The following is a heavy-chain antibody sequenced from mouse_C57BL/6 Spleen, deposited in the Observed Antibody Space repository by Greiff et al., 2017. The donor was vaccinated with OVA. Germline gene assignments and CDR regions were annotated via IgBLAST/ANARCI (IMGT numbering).Heavy chain of an antibody. CDR3: ARWGVTTGFAY. CDR2: IDPSDSYT. CDR1: GYTFTSYW. V-gene: IGHV1-50*01. J-gene: IGHJ3*01. Sequence: VQLQQSGAELVKPGASVKLSCKASGYTFTSYWMQWVKQRPGQGLEWIGEIDPSDSYTNYNQKFKGKATLTVDTSSSTAYMQLSSLTSEDSAVYYCARWGVTTGFAYWGQGTLVTVSA. D-gene: IGHD2-2*01.